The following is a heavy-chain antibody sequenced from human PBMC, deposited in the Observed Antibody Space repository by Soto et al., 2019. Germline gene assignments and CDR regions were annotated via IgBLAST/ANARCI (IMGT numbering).Heavy chain of an antibody. CDR3: ARGGDYYGSGSYYNHDY. CDR2: ISYDGSNK. V-gene: IGHV3-30-3*01. CDR1: GFTFSSYA. J-gene: IGHJ4*02. Sequence: QVQLVESGGGVVQPGRSLRLSCAASGFTFSSYAMHWVRQAPGKGLEWVAVISYDGSNKYYADSGKGRFTISRDNSKNTLYLQMNSLRAEDTAVYYCARGGDYYGSGSYYNHDYWGQGTLVTVSS. D-gene: IGHD3-10*01.